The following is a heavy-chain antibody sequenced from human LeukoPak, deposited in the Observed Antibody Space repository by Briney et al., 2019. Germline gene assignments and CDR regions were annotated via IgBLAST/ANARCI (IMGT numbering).Heavy chain of an antibody. CDR3: AREGLFWSGPRTMYYFDY. D-gene: IGHD3-3*01. CDR1: GGSISSYY. V-gene: IGHV4-59*12. CDR2: IYDSGTT. Sequence: SETLSLTCTVSGGSISSYYWSWIRQPPGKGLEWFGYIYDSGTTNYNPSLKSRVTISVDTSKNQFSLKLSSVTAADTAVYYCAREGLFWSGPRTMYYFDYWGQGTLVTVSS. J-gene: IGHJ4*02.